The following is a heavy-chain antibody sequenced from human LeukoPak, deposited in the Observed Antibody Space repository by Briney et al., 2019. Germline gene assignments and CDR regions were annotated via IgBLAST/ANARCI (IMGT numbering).Heavy chain of an antibody. Sequence: GGSLRLSCAASGFTFSSYGMHWVRQAPGKGLEWVAFIRCDGSNKYYADSVKGRFTISRDNSKNTLYLQMNSLRAEDAAVYYCAKDLSAEYFNADWFDPWGQGTLVTVSS. D-gene: IGHD1-14*01. CDR2: IRCDGSNK. CDR1: GFTFSSYG. CDR3: AKDLSAEYFNADWFDP. J-gene: IGHJ5*02. V-gene: IGHV3-30*02.